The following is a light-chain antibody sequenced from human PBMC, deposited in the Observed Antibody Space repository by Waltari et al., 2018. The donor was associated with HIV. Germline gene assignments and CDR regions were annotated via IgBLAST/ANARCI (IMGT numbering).Light chain of an antibody. CDR1: SGGIASNY. CDR2: EHN. Sequence: NFMLTQTHSVSESPGKTVTISCTRSSGGIASNYVQWYQQRPGSSPTTVIYEHNQRPSGVPDLFSGSIDSSSNAASLTISGLKTEDEADYYCQSYDSSNHVVFGGGTKVTVL. V-gene: IGLV6-57*01. J-gene: IGLJ2*01. CDR3: QSYDSSNHVV.